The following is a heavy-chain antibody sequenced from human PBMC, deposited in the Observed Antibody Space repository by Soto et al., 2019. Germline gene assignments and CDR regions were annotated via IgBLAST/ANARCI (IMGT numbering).Heavy chain of an antibody. Sequence: QVQLRESGSRLVRPSKTLYLICAVSGGSLTSGTYSWNWIRQPPGKGLEWIGYIFPSGTTYYNPSLKSRVSISIAVSKNQFSLNLRSLTAAETAVYYCARGREFDSWGQGTLVTVSS. CDR1: GGSLTSGTYS. V-gene: IGHV4-30-2*01. CDR3: ARGREFDS. J-gene: IGHJ4*02. CDR2: IFPSGTT.